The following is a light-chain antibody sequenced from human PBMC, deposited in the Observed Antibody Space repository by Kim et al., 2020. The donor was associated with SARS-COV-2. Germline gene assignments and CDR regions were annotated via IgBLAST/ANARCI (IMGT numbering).Light chain of an antibody. V-gene: IGKV3-20*01. CDR3: QQYGSS. CDR2: GAS. Sequence: EIVLTQSPGTLSLSPGERATLSCRASQSVSSYLAWYQQKPGQAPMLLIYGASSRATGIPDRFSGSGSGTDFTLTINRLEPEDFAVYYCQQYGSSFGQGTKVDIK. J-gene: IGKJ1*01. CDR1: QSVSSY.